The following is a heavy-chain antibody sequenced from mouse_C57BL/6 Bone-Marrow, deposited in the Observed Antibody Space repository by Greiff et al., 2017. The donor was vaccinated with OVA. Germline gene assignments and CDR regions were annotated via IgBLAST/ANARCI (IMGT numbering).Heavy chain of an antibody. CDR2: IYPRSGNT. D-gene: IGHD1-1*01. J-gene: IGHJ3*01. Sequence: VQRVESGAELARPGASVKLSCKASGYTFTSYGISWVKQRTGQGLEWIGEIYPRSGNTYYNEKFKGKATLTADKSSSTAYMELRSLTSEDSAVYFCARSLHYYGRAFAYWGQGTLVTVSA. CDR3: ARSLHYYGRAFAY. V-gene: IGHV1-81*01. CDR1: GYTFTSYG.